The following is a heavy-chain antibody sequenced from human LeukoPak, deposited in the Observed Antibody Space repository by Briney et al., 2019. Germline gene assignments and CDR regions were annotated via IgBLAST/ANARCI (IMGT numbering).Heavy chain of an antibody. Sequence: PSETLSLTCAVYGGSFSGYYWSSIRQPPGKGLEWIGEINHSGSTNYNPSLKSRVTISVDTSKNQFSLKLSSVTAADTAVYYCARNGFRFLVAEYFQHWGQGTLVTVSS. V-gene: IGHV4-34*01. CDR2: INHSGST. CDR3: ARNGFRFLVAEYFQH. J-gene: IGHJ1*01. CDR1: GGSFSGYY. D-gene: IGHD2-8*01.